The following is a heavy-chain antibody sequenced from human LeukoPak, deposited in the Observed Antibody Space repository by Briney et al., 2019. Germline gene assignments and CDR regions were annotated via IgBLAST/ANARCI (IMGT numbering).Heavy chain of an antibody. CDR2: IIPILGIG. D-gene: IGHD1-26*01. J-gene: IGHJ6*02. V-gene: IGHV1-69*04. Sequence: ASVTVSCTASGGTFSSYTISWVRQAPGQGLEWMGRIIPILGIGNYAQKFQGRVTITADKSTSTAYMELSSLRSEDTAVYYCARDRVGADYGMDVWGQGTTVTVSS. CDR1: GGTFSSYT. CDR3: ARDRVGADYGMDV.